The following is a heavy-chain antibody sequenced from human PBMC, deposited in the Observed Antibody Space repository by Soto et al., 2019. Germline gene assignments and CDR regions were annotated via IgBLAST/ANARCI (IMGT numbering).Heavy chain of an antibody. J-gene: IGHJ4*02. Sequence: PSETLSLTCTVSGGSISSSSYYWGWIRQPPGKGLEWIGSIYYSGSTYYNPSLKSRVTISVDTSKNQFSLKLSSVTAADTAVYYCARGYYGSGSPFDYWGQGTLVTVSS. CDR2: IYYSGST. V-gene: IGHV4-39*01. CDR1: GGSISSSSYY. CDR3: ARGYYGSGSPFDY. D-gene: IGHD3-10*01.